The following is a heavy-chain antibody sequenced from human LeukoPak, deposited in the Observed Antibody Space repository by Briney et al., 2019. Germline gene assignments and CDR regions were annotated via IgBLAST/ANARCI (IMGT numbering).Heavy chain of an antibody. CDR3: AREPVGYYDSSGYYPGDYYYGMDV. D-gene: IGHD3-22*01. V-gene: IGHV1-2*06. CDR1: GYTFTGYY. J-gene: IGHJ6*02. Sequence: GASVKVSCKASGYTFTGYYMHWVRQAPGQGLEWMGRINPNSGGTNYAQKFQGRDTMTRDTSISTAYMELSRLRSDDTAVYYCAREPVGYYDSSGYYPGDYYYGMDVWGQGTTVTVS. CDR2: INPNSGGT.